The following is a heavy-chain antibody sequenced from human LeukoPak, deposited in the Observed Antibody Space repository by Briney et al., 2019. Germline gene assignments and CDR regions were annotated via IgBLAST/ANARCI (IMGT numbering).Heavy chain of an antibody. D-gene: IGHD6-19*01. CDR3: ARLVSVTGSFEY. J-gene: IGHJ4*02. V-gene: IGHV5-51*01. Sequence: KSGESLKISCKGSGYNFPNYWIGWVRQMPGKGLEWMGIIYPGDSDTRYSPSFQGQVTISADKSISTAYLQWSSLKASDTAMYYCARLVSVTGSFEYWGQGTLVTVSS. CDR1: GYNFPNYW. CDR2: IYPGDSDT.